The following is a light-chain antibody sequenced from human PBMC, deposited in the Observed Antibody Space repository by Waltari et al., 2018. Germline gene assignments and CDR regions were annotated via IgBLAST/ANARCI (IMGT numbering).Light chain of an antibody. CDR3: KQYDVSPLT. Sequence: EIVLTQSPGTLSLSPGEGATLSCRTSQTIRTTYLAWYQQKPGQAPTLLIYGAFTRATGIPDRFTGSGSGTDFSLTISSLEPEDFATYYCKQYDVSPLTFGGGTKVEIK. CDR2: GAF. V-gene: IGKV3-20*01. J-gene: IGKJ4*01. CDR1: QTIRTTY.